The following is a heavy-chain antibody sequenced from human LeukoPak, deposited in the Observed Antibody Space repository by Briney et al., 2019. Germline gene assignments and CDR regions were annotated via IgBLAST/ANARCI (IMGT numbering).Heavy chain of an antibody. D-gene: IGHD5-18*01. CDR2: VSYDGANK. J-gene: IGHJ4*02. CDR3: ARDIQNVDTPMALDY. V-gene: IGHV3-30*04. CDR1: GFIFSHYA. Sequence: GGSLRLSCAASGFIFSHYAMHWVRLAPGKGLEWVAVVSYDGANKYYADSVKGRFTISRDNSKNTLYLQMNSLRAEDTAMYYCARDIQNVDTPMALDYWGQGTLVTVSS.